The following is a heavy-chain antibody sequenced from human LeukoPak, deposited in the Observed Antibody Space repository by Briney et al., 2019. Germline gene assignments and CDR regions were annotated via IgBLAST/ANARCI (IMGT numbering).Heavy chain of an antibody. D-gene: IGHD6-13*01. Sequence: GGSLRLSCAASGFTFSSYSMNWVRQAPGKGLEWVSYISSSSSTIYYADSVKGRFTISRDNAKNSLYLQMNSLRAEDTAVYYCARDHSSSRDYYYYYGMDVWGQGTTVTVYS. CDR1: GFTFSSYS. CDR2: ISSSSSTI. V-gene: IGHV3-48*04. J-gene: IGHJ6*02. CDR3: ARDHSSSRDYYYYYGMDV.